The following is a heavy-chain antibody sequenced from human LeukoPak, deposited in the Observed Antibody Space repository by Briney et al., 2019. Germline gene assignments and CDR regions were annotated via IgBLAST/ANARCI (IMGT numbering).Heavy chain of an antibody. V-gene: IGHV5-51*01. J-gene: IGHJ3*02. D-gene: IGHD3-22*01. CDR3: ARPQRDYYDGTLDAFDI. CDR1: GYSFTSYW. Sequence: GESLKISCKGSGYSFTSYWIGWVRQMPGKGLEWMGIIYPGDSDTRYSPSFQGQVTISADKSISTAYLQWSSLKASDTAMYYCARPQRDYYDGTLDAFDIWGQGTMVTASS. CDR2: IYPGDSDT.